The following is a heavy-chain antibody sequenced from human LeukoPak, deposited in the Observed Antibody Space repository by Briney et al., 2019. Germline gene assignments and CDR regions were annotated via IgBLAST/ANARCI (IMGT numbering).Heavy chain of an antibody. D-gene: IGHD1-26*01. V-gene: IGHV4-34*01. Sequence: PSETLSLTCAVYGGSFSGYYWSWIRQPPGKGLEWIGEINHSGSTNYNPSLKSRVTISVDTSKNQFSLKLSSVTAADTAVYYCARRAEYRTVGFDYWGQGTLVTVSS. CDR2: INHSGST. CDR1: GGSFSGYY. J-gene: IGHJ4*02. CDR3: ARRAEYRTVGFDY.